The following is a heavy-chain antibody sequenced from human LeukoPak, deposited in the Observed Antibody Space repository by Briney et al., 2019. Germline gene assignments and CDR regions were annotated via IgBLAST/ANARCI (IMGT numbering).Heavy chain of an antibody. CDR3: AKSPIGYDSSGYSIDY. CDR1: GFTVSSTY. Sequence: GGSLRLSCAASGFTVSSTYMSWVRQAPGKGLEWVSVFYSGDTTYYANSVKGRFTISRDNSKNMLYLQMNSLRAEDTAVYYCAKSPIGYDSSGYSIDYWGQGTLVTVSS. CDR2: FYSGDTT. V-gene: IGHV3-66*01. J-gene: IGHJ4*02. D-gene: IGHD3-22*01.